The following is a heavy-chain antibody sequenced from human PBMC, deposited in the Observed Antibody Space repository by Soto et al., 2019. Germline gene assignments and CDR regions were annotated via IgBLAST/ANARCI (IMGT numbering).Heavy chain of an antibody. Sequence: SETLSLTCAVSGGSISSSNWWSWVRQPPGKGLEWIGEIYHSGSTNYNPSLKSRVTISVDKSKNQFSLKLSSVTAADTAVYYCARDRGSKSYYYYGMDVWGQGTTVTVSS. V-gene: IGHV4-4*02. CDR1: GGSISSSNW. CDR2: IYHSGST. J-gene: IGHJ6*02. CDR3: ARDRGSKSYYYYGMDV. D-gene: IGHD2-2*01.